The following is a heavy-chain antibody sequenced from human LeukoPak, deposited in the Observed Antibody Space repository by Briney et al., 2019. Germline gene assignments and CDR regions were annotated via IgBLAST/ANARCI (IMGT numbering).Heavy chain of an antibody. Sequence: GGPLRLSCAASGFTFSSYAMSWVRQAPGKGLEWVSAISGSGGSTYYADSVKGRFTISRDNSKNTLYLQMNSLRAEDTAVYYCAKGPALLRYFDWFLDYWGQGTLVAVSS. J-gene: IGHJ4*02. V-gene: IGHV3-23*01. CDR3: AKGPALLRYFDWFLDY. D-gene: IGHD3-9*01. CDR1: GFTFSSYA. CDR2: ISGSGGST.